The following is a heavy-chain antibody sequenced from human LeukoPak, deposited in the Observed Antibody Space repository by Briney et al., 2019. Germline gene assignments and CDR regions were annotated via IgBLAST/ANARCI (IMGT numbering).Heavy chain of an antibody. CDR2: IIPIFGTA. J-gene: IGHJ4*02. Sequence: GASVKVSCKASGGTFSSYAISWVRQAPGQGLEWMGGIIPIFGTANYAQKFQGRVTITADESTSTAYMELSSLRSEDTALYYCARDRYDSSGYYVDYWGQGTLVTVSS. V-gene: IGHV1-69*13. CDR1: GGTFSSYA. D-gene: IGHD3-22*01. CDR3: ARDRYDSSGYYVDY.